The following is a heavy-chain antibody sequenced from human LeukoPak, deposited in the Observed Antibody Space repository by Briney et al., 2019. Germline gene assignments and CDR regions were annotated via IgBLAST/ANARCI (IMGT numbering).Heavy chain of an antibody. Sequence: GGSLRLSCATSGLTFRNAWLSWVRQAPGKGLEWVGRIKSKTDGETTNYAEPVRGRFTISRDDSKSAVYLQMNSLKIEDTAVYYCTTDLGTYYHGSQRLIPIDYWGQGTLVTVSS. CDR3: TTDLGTYYHGSQRLIPIDY. CDR1: GLTFRNAW. J-gene: IGHJ4*02. V-gene: IGHV3-15*01. CDR2: IKSKTDGETT. D-gene: IGHD3-10*01.